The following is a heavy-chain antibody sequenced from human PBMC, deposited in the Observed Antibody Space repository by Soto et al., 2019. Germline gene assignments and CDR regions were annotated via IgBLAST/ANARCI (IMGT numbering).Heavy chain of an antibody. CDR1: GYIFTSYD. Sequence: QVQLVQSGAEVKKSGASVKVSCKASGYIFTSYDVSWVRQAPGQGLEWMGWISTYNGYTEYAQRFQGRVTLTTDTSTSTAYMELRGLRTVDTAIYYCARDKRSYPGNFEYWGQGPLVTVSS. CDR3: ARDKRSYPGNFEY. D-gene: IGHD1-26*01. V-gene: IGHV1-18*01. CDR2: ISTYNGYT. J-gene: IGHJ4*02.